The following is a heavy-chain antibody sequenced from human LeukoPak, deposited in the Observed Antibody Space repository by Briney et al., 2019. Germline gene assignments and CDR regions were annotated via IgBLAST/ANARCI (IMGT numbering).Heavy chain of an antibody. CDR1: GFTFSSYW. V-gene: IGHV3-7*01. D-gene: IGHD3-22*01. Sequence: GGSLRLSCAASGFTFSSYWMSWVRQAPGKGLEWGANIKQDGSEKYYVDSVKGRFTISRDNAQNSLYLQMNSLRAEDTAVYYCAREYYDSSGYDDAFDIWGQGTMVTVSS. J-gene: IGHJ3*02. CDR2: IKQDGSEK. CDR3: AREYYDSSGYDDAFDI.